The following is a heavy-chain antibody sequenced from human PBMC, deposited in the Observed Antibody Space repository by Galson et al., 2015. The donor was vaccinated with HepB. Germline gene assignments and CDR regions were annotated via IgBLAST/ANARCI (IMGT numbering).Heavy chain of an antibody. CDR3: ARTPDGTTAMVYGY. CDR2: IYPGDSDA. CDR1: GYSFSNYW. Sequence: QSGAEVKKSGESLKIACKASGYSFSNYWIGWVRQMPGKGLEWMGIIYPGDSDARYSPSFQGQVTISADKSISTAYLQWSSLKASDTAMYYCARTPDGTTAMVYGYWGQGTLVTVSS. D-gene: IGHD5-18*01. V-gene: IGHV5-51*01. J-gene: IGHJ4*02.